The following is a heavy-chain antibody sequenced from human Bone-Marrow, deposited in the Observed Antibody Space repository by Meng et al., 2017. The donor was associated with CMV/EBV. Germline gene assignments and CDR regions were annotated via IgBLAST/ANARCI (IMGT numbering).Heavy chain of an antibody. J-gene: IGHJ3*02. CDR2: INPNSGGT. CDR3: AREYCSSTSCWIRSAFDI. CDR1: GYTFTGYY. D-gene: IGHD2-2*01. Sequence: ASVKVSCKASGYTFTGYYTHWVRQAPGQGLEWMGWINPNSGGTNYAQKFQGRVTMTRDTSISTAYMELSRLRSDDTAVYYCAREYCSSTSCWIRSAFDIWGQGTMVTVSS. V-gene: IGHV1-2*02.